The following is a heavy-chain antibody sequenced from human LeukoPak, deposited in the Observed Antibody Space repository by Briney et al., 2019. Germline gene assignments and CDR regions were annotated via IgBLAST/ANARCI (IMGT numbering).Heavy chain of an antibody. CDR1: GGTFSSYA. Sequence: EASVKVSCKASGGTFSSYAISWVRQAPGQGLEWMGGIIPIFGTANYAQKFQGRVTITTDESTSTAYMELSSLRSEDTAVYYCACPHFEGVVIPFDYWGQGTLVTVSS. V-gene: IGHV1-69*05. CDR3: ACPHFEGVVIPFDY. J-gene: IGHJ4*02. D-gene: IGHD3-3*01. CDR2: IIPIFGTA.